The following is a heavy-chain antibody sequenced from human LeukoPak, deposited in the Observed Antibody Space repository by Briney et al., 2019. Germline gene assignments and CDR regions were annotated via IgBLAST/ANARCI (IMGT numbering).Heavy chain of an antibody. CDR2: ISHSVSP. J-gene: IGHJ5*02. Sequence: SETLSLTCGVYGGPFRGFFWSWIRQAPGRGLEWIGEISHSVSPNYNPSLKSRLSISVDTSKSQISLRLTSVTAADTAVYYCARGGWGDDSWSGPTINWVDPWGQGTLVVVSS. V-gene: IGHV4-34*01. CDR3: ARGGWGDDSWSGPTINWVDP. D-gene: IGHD3-3*01. CDR1: GGPFRGFF.